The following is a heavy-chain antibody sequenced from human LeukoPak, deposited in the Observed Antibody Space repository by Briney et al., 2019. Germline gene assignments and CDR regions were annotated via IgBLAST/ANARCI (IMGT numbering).Heavy chain of an antibody. CDR2: INWNGGST. Sequence: GGSLRLSCAASGFTFDDYGMSWVRQAPGKGLEWVSGINWNGGSTGYADSVKGRFTISRDNAKNSLYLQMNSLRAEDTALYYCARDYGTTAMVTVIGYWGQGTLVTVSS. D-gene: IGHD5-18*01. CDR3: ARDYGTTAMVTVIGY. CDR1: GFTFDDYG. J-gene: IGHJ4*02. V-gene: IGHV3-20*04.